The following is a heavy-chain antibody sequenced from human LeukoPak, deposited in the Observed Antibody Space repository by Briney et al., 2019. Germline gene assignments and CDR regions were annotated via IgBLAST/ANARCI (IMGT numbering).Heavy chain of an antibody. D-gene: IGHD2-2*02. CDR1: GYSISSGYY. CDR3: ARGYCSSTSCYTFDY. CDR2: IYHSGST. V-gene: IGHV4-38-2*01. Sequence: PSETLSLTCAVSGYSISSGYYWGWIRQPPGKGLEWIGSIYHSGSTYYNPSLKSRVTISVDTSKNQFSLKLSSVTAADTAVYYCARGYCSSTSCYTFDYWGQGTLVTVSS. J-gene: IGHJ4*02.